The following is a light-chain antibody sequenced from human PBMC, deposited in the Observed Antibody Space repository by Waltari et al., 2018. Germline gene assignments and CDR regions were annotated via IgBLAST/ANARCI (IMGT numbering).Light chain of an antibody. CDR1: RNITSRAFH. Sequence: QPVLTQPPSSSAPPGEPARRPCTLPRNITSRAFHMYWYQQTPGSPPRFLLYYKSDSEKAQGSGDPSRFSGSKDASTNAGILLISGLQSEDEADYYCMFWPSNVWVFGGGTKLTVL. J-gene: IGLJ3*02. V-gene: IGLV5-37*01. CDR2: YKSDSEK. CDR3: MFWPSNVWV.